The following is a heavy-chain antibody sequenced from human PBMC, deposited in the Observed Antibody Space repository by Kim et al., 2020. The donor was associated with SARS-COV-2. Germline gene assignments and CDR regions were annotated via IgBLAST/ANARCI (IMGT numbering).Heavy chain of an antibody. J-gene: IGHJ4*02. V-gene: IGHV3-21*01. CDR1: GFTFSSYS. CDR3: ARDRLQWELLPFHDY. Sequence: GGSLRLSCAASGFTFSSYSMTWVRQAPGKGLEWVASISSSSSYIYYADSVKGRFTISRDNAKNSLYLQMNSLRAEDTAVYYCARDRLQWELLPFHDYQGQGTLVTVSS. D-gene: IGHD1-26*01. CDR2: ISSSSSYI.